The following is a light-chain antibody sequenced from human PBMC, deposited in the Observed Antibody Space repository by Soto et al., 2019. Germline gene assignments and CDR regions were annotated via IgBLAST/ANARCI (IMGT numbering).Light chain of an antibody. CDR3: SSYTSSSTLYV. J-gene: IGLJ1*01. CDR1: SSDVGGYNY. Sequence: QSVLTQPASVSGSPGQSITISCTGTSSDVGGYNYVSWYQQHPGKAPKLMIYDVSNRPSGVSNRFSGSKSGNTASLTTSGLQAEDEADYSCSSYTSSSTLYVFGPGTKVTVL. V-gene: IGLV2-14*01. CDR2: DVS.